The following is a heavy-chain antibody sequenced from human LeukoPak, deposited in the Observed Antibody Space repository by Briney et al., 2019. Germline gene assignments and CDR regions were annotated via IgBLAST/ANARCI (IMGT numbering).Heavy chain of an antibody. D-gene: IGHD3/OR15-3a*01. CDR3: ARQTGSGLFILP. Sequence: SETLSLTCTVSGVSISSSNSYWGWIRQPPGKGLEWIGSIYYTGNTYYNASLKSQVSISIDTSKNQFSLKLTSVTAADTSVYYCARQTGSGLFILPGGQGTLVTVSS. V-gene: IGHV4-39*01. J-gene: IGHJ4*02. CDR1: GVSISSSNSY. CDR2: IYYTGNT.